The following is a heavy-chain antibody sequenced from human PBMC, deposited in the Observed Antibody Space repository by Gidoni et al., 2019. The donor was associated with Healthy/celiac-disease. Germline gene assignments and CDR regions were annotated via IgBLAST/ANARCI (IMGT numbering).Heavy chain of an antibody. CDR2: IAYDGSNK. J-gene: IGHJ4*02. Sequence: QVQLVESGGGVVQPGRSLRLSCAGSGFTFRSYAMHWVRQAPGKGLEWVAVIAYDGSNKYYADSVKGRFTISRDNSKNTLYLQMNSLRAEDTAVYYCARDGEYSGYDFNGDFDYWGQGTLVTVSS. D-gene: IGHD5-12*01. V-gene: IGHV3-30-3*01. CDR3: ARDGEYSGYDFNGDFDY. CDR1: GFTFRSYA.